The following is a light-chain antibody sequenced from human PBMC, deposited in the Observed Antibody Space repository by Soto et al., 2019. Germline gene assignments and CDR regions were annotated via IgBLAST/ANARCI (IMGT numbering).Light chain of an antibody. CDR3: PQSYSTPLT. Sequence: DIQMTQSLSSLSASVGDRVTITCRAIQSISSYLNWYKQKPVKAPQLLIYAASSLQSGVPSRFSGSGSGPYFNLTICSRQPEDFATYYCPQSYSTPLTFGPGPKVDIK. J-gene: IGKJ3*01. CDR1: QSISSY. CDR2: AAS. V-gene: IGKV1-39*01.